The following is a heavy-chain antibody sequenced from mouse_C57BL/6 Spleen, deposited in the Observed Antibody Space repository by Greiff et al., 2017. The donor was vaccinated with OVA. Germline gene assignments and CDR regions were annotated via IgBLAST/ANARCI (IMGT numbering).Heavy chain of an antibody. Sequence: VKLQESGPELVKPGASVKISCKASGYAFSSSWMNWVKQRPGKGLEWIGRIYPGDGDTNYNGKFKGKATLTADKSSSTAYMQLSSLTSEDSAVYCCARGSDGSYPYYLDYWGQGTTLTVSS. CDR1: GYAFSSSW. CDR2: IYPGDGDT. J-gene: IGHJ2*01. D-gene: IGHD2-3*01. V-gene: IGHV1-82*01. CDR3: ARGSDGSYPYYLDY.